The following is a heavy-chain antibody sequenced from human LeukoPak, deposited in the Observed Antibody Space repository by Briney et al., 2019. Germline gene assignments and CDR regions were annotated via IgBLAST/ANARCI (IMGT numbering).Heavy chain of an antibody. V-gene: IGHV1-18*01. J-gene: IGHJ4*02. CDR1: GYTFTSYG. CDR3: ARAARCSGGSCRQIYFDY. D-gene: IGHD2-15*01. CDR2: ISAYNGNT. Sequence: GASVKVSCKASGYTFTSYGISWVRQAPGQGLEWMGWISAYNGNTNYAQKLQGRVTMTTDTSTSTAYMELRSLRSDDTAVYYCARAARCSGGSCRQIYFDYWGQGTLVTVSS.